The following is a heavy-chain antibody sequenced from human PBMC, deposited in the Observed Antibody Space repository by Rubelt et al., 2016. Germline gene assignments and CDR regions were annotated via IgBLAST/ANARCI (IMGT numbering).Heavy chain of an antibody. Sequence: SVKGRFTISRDNAKNSLYPQMSSLRAEDTAVYYCARAAAVTLGDDWGQGTLDTVSS. D-gene: IGHD6-13*01. V-gene: IGHV3-7*04. CDR3: ARAAAVTLGDD. J-gene: IGHJ4*02.